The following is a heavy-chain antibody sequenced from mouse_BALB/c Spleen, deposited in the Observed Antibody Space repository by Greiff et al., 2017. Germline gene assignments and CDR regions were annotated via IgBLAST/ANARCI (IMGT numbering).Heavy chain of an antibody. D-gene: IGHD1-1*01. CDR2: IYPYNGGT. V-gene: IGHV1S29*02. CDR3: AREDYGSPFAY. Sequence: EVQLQQSGPELVKPGASVKISCKASGYTFTDYNMHWVKQSHGKSLEWIGYIYPYNGGTGYNQKFKSKATLTVDNSSSTAYMELRSLTSEDSAFYYCAREDYGSPFAYWGQGTLVTVSA. J-gene: IGHJ3*01. CDR1: GYTFTDYN.